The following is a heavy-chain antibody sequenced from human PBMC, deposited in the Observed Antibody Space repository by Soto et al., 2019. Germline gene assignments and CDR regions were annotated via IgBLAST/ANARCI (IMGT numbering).Heavy chain of an antibody. J-gene: IGHJ5*02. CDR3: ARDGIVVVPAAMGVPYNWFDP. V-gene: IGHV1-69*01. Sequence: QVQLVQSGAEVQKPGSSVKVSCKASGGTFSSYAISWVRQAPGQGLEWMGGIIPIFGTANYAQKFRGRVTNTADESTSTAYMELSSLRSEDTAVYYCARDGIVVVPAAMGVPYNWFDPWGQGTLVTVSS. CDR1: GGTFSSYA. CDR2: IIPIFGTA. D-gene: IGHD2-2*01.